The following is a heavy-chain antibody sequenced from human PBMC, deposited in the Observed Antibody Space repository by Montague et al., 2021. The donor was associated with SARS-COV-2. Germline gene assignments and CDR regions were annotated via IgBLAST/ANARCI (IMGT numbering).Heavy chain of an antibody. D-gene: IGHD2-2*01. Sequence: SETLSLTCDFDGGSFSGYYWSWIRQPPGKGLEWIGEITHSGSTNYNPSLKSRVTISVDTSKNQFSLKLSSVTAADTAVYYCARARQDVVVPALVIGAYYYYYMDDWGKGTTVTVSS. CDR2: ITHSGST. CDR3: ARARQDVVVPALVIGAYYYYYMDD. CDR1: GGSFSGYY. J-gene: IGHJ6*03. V-gene: IGHV4-34*01.